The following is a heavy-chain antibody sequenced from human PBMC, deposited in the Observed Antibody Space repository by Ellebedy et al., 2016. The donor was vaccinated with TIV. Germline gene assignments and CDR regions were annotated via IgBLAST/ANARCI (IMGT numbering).Heavy chain of an antibody. Sequence: ASVKVSCKASGYTFTGYYMHWVRQAPGQGLEWMGWINPNSGGTNYTQKFQGRVTMTRDTSISTAYMELSRLRSDDTAVYYCARFSITMVRGVIRANWFDPWGQGTLVTVSS. CDR3: ARFSITMVRGVIRANWFDP. CDR2: INPNSGGT. V-gene: IGHV1-2*02. D-gene: IGHD3-10*01. CDR1: GYTFTGYY. J-gene: IGHJ5*02.